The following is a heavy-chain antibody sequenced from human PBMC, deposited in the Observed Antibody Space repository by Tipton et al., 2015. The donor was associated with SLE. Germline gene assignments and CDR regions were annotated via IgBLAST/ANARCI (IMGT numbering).Heavy chain of an antibody. J-gene: IGHJ5*02. D-gene: IGHD3-16*01. CDR1: GGSISSSSYY. Sequence: TLSLTCTVSGGSISSSSYYWGWIRQPPGKGLEWIGSIYYSGSTYYNPSLKSRVTISVDTSKNQFSLKLSSVTAADTAVYYCARGQAYEGFDPWGQGTLVTVSS. CDR3: ARGQAYEGFDP. CDR2: IYYSGST. V-gene: IGHV4-39*07.